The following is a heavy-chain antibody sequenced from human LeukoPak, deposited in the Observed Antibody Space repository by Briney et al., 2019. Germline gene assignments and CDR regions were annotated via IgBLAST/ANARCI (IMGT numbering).Heavy chain of an antibody. D-gene: IGHD4-11*01. V-gene: IGHV3-23*01. Sequence: GGSLRLSCAASGFTFSTYAMTWVRQAPGKGLEWVSIISTSGDRIYYPDSLRGRFTISRDNSKNTLYVQMNSLRTDDAAVYYCAKSKSPYPMDYIFDFWGQGTRVTVSS. J-gene: IGHJ4*02. CDR2: ISTSGDRI. CDR3: AKSKSPYPMDYIFDF. CDR1: GFTFSTYA.